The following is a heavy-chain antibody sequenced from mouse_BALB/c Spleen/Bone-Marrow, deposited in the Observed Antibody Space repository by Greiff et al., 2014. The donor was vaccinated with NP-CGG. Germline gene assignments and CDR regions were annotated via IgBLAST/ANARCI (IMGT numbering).Heavy chain of an antibody. D-gene: IGHD5-1*01. Sequence: VMLVESGAELMKPGASVKISCKATGYIFSSYWIEWVKQRPGHGLEWIGEILPGISTNYNEKFKGKATFTADTSSNTAYMQLSSLTSEDSAVYYCARGISYHFDYWGQGTTLTVSS. CDR1: GYIFSSYW. CDR3: ARGISYHFDY. J-gene: IGHJ2*01. CDR2: ILPGIST. V-gene: IGHV1-9*01.